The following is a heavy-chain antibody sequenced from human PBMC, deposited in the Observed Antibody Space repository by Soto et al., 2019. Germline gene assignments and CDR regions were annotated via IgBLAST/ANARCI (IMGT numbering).Heavy chain of an antibody. V-gene: IGHV4-59*08. CDR2: IFYSGST. Sequence: TLSLTCTVSGGSISSYYWSWIRQPPGKGLEWIGYIFYSGSTNYNPSLKSRVTISVDTSKNQFSLKLSSVTAADTAVYYCARRYSSSLDFCGQGTLVTVSS. CDR1: GGSISSYY. D-gene: IGHD6-13*01. CDR3: ARRYSSSLDF. J-gene: IGHJ4*02.